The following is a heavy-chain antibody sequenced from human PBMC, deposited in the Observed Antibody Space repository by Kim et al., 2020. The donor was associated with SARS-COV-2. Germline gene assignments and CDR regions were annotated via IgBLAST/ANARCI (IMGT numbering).Heavy chain of an antibody. Sequence: GGSLRLSCDASGFTFMNYAMTWVRQGPGKGLEWVAVNSGSGGTTDYVDSVKGRFTISRDMSRETVYLQMSSLRVEDTAVYFCAKSVGEYYYYYGLDVWGQGTTVIVSS. CDR1: GFTFMNYA. D-gene: IGHD3-10*01. J-gene: IGHJ6*01. V-gene: IGHV3-23*01. CDR2: NSGSGGTT. CDR3: AKSVGEYYYYYGLDV.